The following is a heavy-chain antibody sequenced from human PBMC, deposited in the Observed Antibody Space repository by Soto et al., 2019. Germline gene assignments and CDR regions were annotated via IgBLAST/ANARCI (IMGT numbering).Heavy chain of an antibody. CDR3: ATTTGYSSSWHYFDY. CDR1: GCSFTSYW. D-gene: IGHD6-13*01. V-gene: IGHV5-51*01. CDR2: IYPGDSDT. Sequence: GESLKISCKGSGCSFTSYWIGWVRQMPGKGLEWMGIIYPGDSDTRYSPSFQGQVTISADKSISTAYLQWSSLKASDTAMYYCATTTGYSSSWHYFDYWGQGTLVTVSS. J-gene: IGHJ4*02.